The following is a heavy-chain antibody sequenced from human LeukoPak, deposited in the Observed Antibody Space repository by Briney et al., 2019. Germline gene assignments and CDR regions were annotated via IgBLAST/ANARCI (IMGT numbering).Heavy chain of an antibody. J-gene: IGHJ4*02. CDR1: GGTFSSYA. CDR2: IIPILGIA. V-gene: IGHV1-69*04. D-gene: IGHD5-12*01. Sequence: SVKVSCKASGGTFSSYAISWVRQAPGQALEWMGRIIPILGIANYAQKFQGRVTVTADKSTSTAYMELSSLRSEDTAVYYCARNEGYSGQLDYWGQGTLVTVSS. CDR3: ARNEGYSGQLDY.